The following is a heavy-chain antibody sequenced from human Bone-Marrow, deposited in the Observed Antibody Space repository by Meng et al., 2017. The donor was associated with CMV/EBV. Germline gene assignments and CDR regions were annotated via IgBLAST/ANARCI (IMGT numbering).Heavy chain of an antibody. CDR1: NYNFINYV. Sequence: ASVKVSCKASNYNFINYVISWVRQAPGQGLEWMGWISANNGNTNYAQKFQGRVTMTRNTSISTAYMELSSLRSEDTAVYYCARDVRVGYYGMDVWGQGTTVTVSS. CDR3: ARDVRVGYYGMDV. D-gene: IGHD2-2*01. CDR2: ISANNGNT. J-gene: IGHJ6*02. V-gene: IGHV1-18*01.